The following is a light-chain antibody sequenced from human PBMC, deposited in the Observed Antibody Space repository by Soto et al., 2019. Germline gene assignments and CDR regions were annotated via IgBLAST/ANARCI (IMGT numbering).Light chain of an antibody. CDR1: QFVGGR. V-gene: IGKV3-11*01. CDR3: QQRTSWPLT. Sequence: EIVLTQSPATLSLSPGERATLSCRASQFVGGRLAWYQQKPGRAPRRVIYDTTNRATDFPPRFSASGSETDFTLTISSLEPEDFAIYYCQQRTSWPLTFGGGTKVE. J-gene: IGKJ4*01. CDR2: DTT.